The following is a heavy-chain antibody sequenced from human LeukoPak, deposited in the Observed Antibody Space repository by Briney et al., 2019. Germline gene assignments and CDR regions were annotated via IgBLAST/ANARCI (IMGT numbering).Heavy chain of an antibody. Sequence: ASVEVSCKAAGYTFTGYYVHWGGRPPGQGGEWRGGINPNSGGTNYSQQLQGRVTIPRDKSINTPYMQLSRLRSDDTAVYYCARGYCSSTSCYHYHHYYMDVWGKGTTVTISS. D-gene: IGHD2-2*01. V-gene: IGHV1-2*02. J-gene: IGHJ6*03. CDR1: GYTFTGYY. CDR2: INPNSGGT. CDR3: ARGYCSSTSCYHYHHYYMDV.